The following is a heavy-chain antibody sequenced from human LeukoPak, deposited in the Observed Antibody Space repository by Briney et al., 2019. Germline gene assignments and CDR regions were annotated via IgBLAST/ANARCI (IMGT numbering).Heavy chain of an antibody. D-gene: IGHD3-10*01. CDR3: ARGAKVTMVRGVISYYYYGMDV. CDR2: XNXGNGXT. V-gene: IGHV1-3*01. Sequence: XWVRXAPXXXXEXMGXXNXGNGXTKYSQKFQGRVTITRDTSASTAYMELSSLRSEDTAVYYCARGAKVTMVRGVISYYYYGMDVWGQGTTVTVSS. J-gene: IGHJ6*02.